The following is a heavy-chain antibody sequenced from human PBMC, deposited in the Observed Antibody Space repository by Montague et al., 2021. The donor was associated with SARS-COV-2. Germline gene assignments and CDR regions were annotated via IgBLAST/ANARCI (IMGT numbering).Heavy chain of an antibody. CDR2: VHYTGSS. CDR1: GDSISRYY. V-gene: IGHV4-59*01. CDR3: ARAQNTCFIANCVNYFDV. J-gene: IGHJ4*02. D-gene: IGHD1-1*01. Sequence: SETLSLTCDVSGDSISRYYWGWIRHSPEKVLEWIGYVHYTGSSKYTPSLKTRVTLSLDTPKNHFSLKLRSVTAADTAIYYCARAQNTCFIANCVNYFDVWGLGDLVTVYS.